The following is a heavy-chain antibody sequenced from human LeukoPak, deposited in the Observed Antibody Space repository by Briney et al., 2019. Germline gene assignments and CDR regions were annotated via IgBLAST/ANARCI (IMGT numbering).Heavy chain of an antibody. D-gene: IGHD2-15*01. J-gene: IGHJ4*02. V-gene: IGHV1-46*01. CDR1: EYTLTDYY. CDR2: SNPSGGST. CDR3: ARDSDGGYCSGGSCYILGYFDY. Sequence: ASVKVSCKASEYTLTDYYMHWVRQAPGQGLEWMGISNPSGGSTSYAQKFQGRVTMTRDTSTSTVYMELSSLRSEDTAVYYCARDSDGGYCSGGSCYILGYFDYWGQGTLVTVSS.